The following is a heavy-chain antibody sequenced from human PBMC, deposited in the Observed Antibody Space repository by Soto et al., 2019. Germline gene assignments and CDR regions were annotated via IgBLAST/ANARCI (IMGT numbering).Heavy chain of an antibody. CDR3: VKQAHGLDGVAFDY. CDR2: ITSGRST. J-gene: IGHJ4*02. Sequence: PGGSLRLSCAASGFTFSSYEMNWVRQAPGKGLEWVSYITSGRSTYYADSVKDRFTISRDNSKNTLFLQMGSLRPEDTAIYYCVKQAHGLDGVAFDYWGQGTQVTVSS. V-gene: IGHV3-48*03. D-gene: IGHD2-15*01. CDR1: GFTFSSYE.